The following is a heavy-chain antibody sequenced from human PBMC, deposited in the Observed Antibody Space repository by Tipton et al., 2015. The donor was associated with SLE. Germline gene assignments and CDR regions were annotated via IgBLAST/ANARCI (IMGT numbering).Heavy chain of an antibody. CDR1: GGSFSSSTYY. D-gene: IGHD5-18*01. V-gene: IGHV4-39*07. J-gene: IGHJ4*02. CDR3: AGALDTTMGPFDY. CDR2: IHYSGTT. Sequence: TLSLTCAVYGGSFSSSTYYWGWIRQPPGKGLEWLWSIHYSGTTYDNPSLKSRVTISVDTSKNQFSLMLSSVTAADTALYYCAGALDTTMGPFDYWGQGTLVTVSS.